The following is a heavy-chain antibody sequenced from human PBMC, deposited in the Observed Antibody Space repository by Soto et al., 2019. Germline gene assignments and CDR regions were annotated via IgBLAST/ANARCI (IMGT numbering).Heavy chain of an antibody. J-gene: IGHJ3*02. D-gene: IGHD3-22*01. CDR2: IDPSDSYT. CDR3: ETPGETYYDSNLRPKEAFDI. Sequence: PGDSLKISCKGSLYSFTSYWISWVRQMPGKCLEWMGRIDPSDSYTNYSPSFQGHVTISADKSISTAYLQWSSLKASDTAMYYCETPGETYYDSNLRPKEAFDIWGKGSMVTVS. CDR1: LYSFTSYW. V-gene: IGHV5-10-1*01.